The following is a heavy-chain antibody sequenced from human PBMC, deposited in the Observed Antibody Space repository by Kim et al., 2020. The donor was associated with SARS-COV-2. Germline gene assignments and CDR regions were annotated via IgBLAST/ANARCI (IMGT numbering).Heavy chain of an antibody. Sequence: GGSLRLSCAASGFIFSNNVMNWVRQAPGKGLEYISYINGDSSTMYYADSVKGRFTISRDNAKNSLYLQMNSLRDEDTAVYYCATYNNMGVWGQGTTVTVSS. D-gene: IGHD1-1*01. V-gene: IGHV3-48*02. CDR3: ATYNNMGV. CDR1: GFIFSNNV. CDR2: INGDSSTM. J-gene: IGHJ6*02.